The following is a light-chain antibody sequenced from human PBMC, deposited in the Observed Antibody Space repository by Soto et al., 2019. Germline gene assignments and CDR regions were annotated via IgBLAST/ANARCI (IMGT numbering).Light chain of an antibody. CDR2: GAS. J-gene: IGKJ1*01. V-gene: IGKV3-15*01. Sequence: EIVMTHSPATLSVSPGERATLSCRASQSVSSNLAWYQQKPGQAPRLLIYGASTRATGIPARFSGSGSGTEFTLIISSLQSEDFAVYYCQQYFDWLTWTFGQGTKVDIK. CDR1: QSVSSN. CDR3: QQYFDWLTWT.